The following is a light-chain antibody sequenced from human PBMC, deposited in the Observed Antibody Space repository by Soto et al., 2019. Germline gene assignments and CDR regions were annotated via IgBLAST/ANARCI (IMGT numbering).Light chain of an antibody. CDR1: QSVSSF. CDR3: QHRSSWPGA. J-gene: IGKJ3*01. CDR2: DAS. V-gene: IGKV3-11*01. Sequence: EVVLTQSPDTLSLSPGERATLSCRASQSVSSFLAWYQQKPGQAPRLLIYDASNRATGIPARFSGSGSGTDFTLTISSLEPDDFAVYYCQHRSSWPGAFGPGTKVDIK.